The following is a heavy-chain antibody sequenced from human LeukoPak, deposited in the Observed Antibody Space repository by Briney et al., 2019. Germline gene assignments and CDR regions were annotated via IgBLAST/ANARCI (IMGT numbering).Heavy chain of an antibody. V-gene: IGHV3-74*01. D-gene: IGHD3-9*01. CDR3: TRDLMDYDVSTGLHHYYMDV. J-gene: IGHJ6*02. CDR2: INGDGRNI. Sequence: PGGSLRLSCVASGFTFSRYWMHWVRHDPRKGLVWVSRINGDGRNINYADCVRRRFTISRDNAKNTLYLQMNTLRVEDTAVYYCTRDLMDYDVSTGLHHYYMDVWGQGTTVTVSS. CDR1: GFTFSRYW.